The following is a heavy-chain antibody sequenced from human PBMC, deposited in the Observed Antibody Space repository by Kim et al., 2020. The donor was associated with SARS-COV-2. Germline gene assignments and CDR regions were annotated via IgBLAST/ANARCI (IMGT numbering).Heavy chain of an antibody. CDR2: IYSGGST. D-gene: IGHD3-22*01. CDR3: AREGDYYDSSGYYYYYGMDV. V-gene: IGHV3-53*01. CDR1: GFTVSSNY. Sequence: GGSLRLSCAASGFTVSSNYMSWVRQAPGKGLEWVSVIYSGGSTYYADSVKGRFTISRDNSKNTLYLQMNSLRAEDTAVYYCAREGDYYDSSGYYYYYGMDVWGRGTTVTVSS. J-gene: IGHJ6*02.